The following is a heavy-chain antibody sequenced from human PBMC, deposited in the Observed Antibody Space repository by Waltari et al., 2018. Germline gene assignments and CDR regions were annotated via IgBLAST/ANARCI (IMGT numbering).Heavy chain of an antibody. CDR1: GGSFTRHS. D-gene: IGHD6-13*01. CDR2: ISHIGGA. CDR3: ARGYGNSSSWPFDY. V-gene: IGHV4-34*01. Sequence: QVQLHQWGAGLLKPSETLSLTCPVPGGSFTRHSYNSVRQAPGKGLEWFGEISHIGGANYGPSLKSRAIMSVDTSKNQFSLKVRSVTAADTAVYYCARGYGNSSSWPFDYWAQGTLVTVSS. J-gene: IGHJ4*02.